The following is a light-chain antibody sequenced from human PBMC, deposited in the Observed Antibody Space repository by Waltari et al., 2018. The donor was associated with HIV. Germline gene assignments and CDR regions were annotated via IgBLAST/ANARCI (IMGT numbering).Light chain of an antibody. CDR1: NLGAKY. CDR2: ENT. V-gene: IGLV3-1*01. Sequence: SYELTQPPSVSVSPRQTAYISCSGDNLGAKYVCWYQQKSGQSPVLVIYENTKRPSGISERFSGSSSGNTATLTISGAQAMDEGDYYCQTWDSDTAVFGGGTKLTVL. J-gene: IGLJ3*02. CDR3: QTWDSDTAV.